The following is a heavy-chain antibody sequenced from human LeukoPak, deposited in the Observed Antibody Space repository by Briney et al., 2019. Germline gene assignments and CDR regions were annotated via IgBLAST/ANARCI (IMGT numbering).Heavy chain of an antibody. CDR3: ARDKEGFDY. Sequence: ASVKVSCKASGYTFTSNYIHWVRQAPGQGLEWMGMIYPRDGSTSYAQKFQGRVTVTRDTSTSTVHMELSGLRSEDTAVYYCARDKEGFDYWGQGTLVTVSS. V-gene: IGHV1-46*01. CDR1: GYTFTSNY. J-gene: IGHJ4*02. CDR2: IYPRDGST.